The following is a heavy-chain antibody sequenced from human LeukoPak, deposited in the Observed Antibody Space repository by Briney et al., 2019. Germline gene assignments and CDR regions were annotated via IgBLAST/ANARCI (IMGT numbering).Heavy chain of an antibody. CDR3: ARGAAGTGAADY. CDR2: IYTSGTT. D-gene: IGHD6-13*01. V-gene: IGHV4-4*07. Sequence: SETLSLTCTVSGGSISSYYWNWIRQPAGKGLEWIGRIYTSGTTNYNPSLKSRVTMSVDSSKNQFSLRLSSVTAADTAVYFCARGAAGTGAADYWGQGTLVTVSS. CDR1: GGSISSYY. J-gene: IGHJ4*02.